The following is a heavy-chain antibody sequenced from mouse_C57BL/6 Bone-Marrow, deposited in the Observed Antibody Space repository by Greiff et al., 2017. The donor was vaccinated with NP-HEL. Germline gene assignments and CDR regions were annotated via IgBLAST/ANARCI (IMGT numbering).Heavy chain of an antibody. CDR1: GFTFSSYG. J-gene: IGHJ2*01. CDR2: ISSGGSYT. CDR3: ARHYYINYVDY. Sequence: EVMLVESGGDLVKPGGSLKLSCAASGFTFSSYGMSWVRQTPDKRLEWVATISSGGSYTYYPDSVKGRFTISRDNAKNTLYLQMSSLKSEDTAMYYCARHYYINYVDYGGQGTTLTVSA. D-gene: IGHD2-12*01. V-gene: IGHV5-6*01.